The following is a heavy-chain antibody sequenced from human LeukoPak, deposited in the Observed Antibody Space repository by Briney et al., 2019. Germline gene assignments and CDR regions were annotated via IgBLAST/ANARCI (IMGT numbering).Heavy chain of an antibody. CDR3: ATYLRRDMREAFDL. CDR1: GFTFRNYW. D-gene: IGHD5/OR15-5a*01. V-gene: IGHV3-7*02. CDR2: IHQDGSEK. Sequence: GGSLRLSCAASGFTFRNYWMSWVRQAPGKGLEWVANIHQDGSEKYSVDSVKGRFTISRDNAKNSLYLQMNSLRAEDTAVYYCATYLRRDMREAFDLWGQGTMVTVSS. J-gene: IGHJ3*01.